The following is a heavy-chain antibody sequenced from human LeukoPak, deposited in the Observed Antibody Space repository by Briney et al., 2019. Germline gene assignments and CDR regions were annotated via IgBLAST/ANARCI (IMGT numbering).Heavy chain of an antibody. V-gene: IGHV3-33*01. CDR3: ARDNKWVSGWPPASS. CDR2: IWYDESNK. D-gene: IGHD6-19*01. Sequence: GGSLRLSCAASGFTFSSYGMRWVRQAPGKGLEWVAVIWYDESNKYYADSVKGRFTISRDNSKNTLYLQMNSLRAEDTAVYYCARDNKWVSGWPPASSWGQGTLVTVSS. CDR1: GFTFSSYG. J-gene: IGHJ5*02.